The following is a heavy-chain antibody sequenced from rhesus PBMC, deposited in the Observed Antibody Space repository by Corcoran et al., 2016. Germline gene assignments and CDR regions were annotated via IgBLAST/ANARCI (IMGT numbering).Heavy chain of an antibody. J-gene: IGHJ6*01. V-gene: IGHV3-103*01. D-gene: IGHD3-3*01. CDR1: GFTFSSYA. Sequence: EVQLVESGGGLAKPGGSLRLSCAAPGFTFSSYANHWGRQAPGKGLEWVSAITSGGSTYYADSVKGRFTISRDNSKNTLSLQMNSLRAEDTAVYYCAKAGTYYYGLDSWGQGVVVTVSS. CDR2: ITSGGST. CDR3: AKAGTYYYGLDS.